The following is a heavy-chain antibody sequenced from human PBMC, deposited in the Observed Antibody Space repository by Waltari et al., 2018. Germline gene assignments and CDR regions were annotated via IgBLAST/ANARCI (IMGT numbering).Heavy chain of an antibody. CDR3: ARVTLISIFQGVTVPGEYFQH. CDR1: GGSIRSADYY. CDR2: MSSSGSI. J-gene: IGHJ1*01. D-gene: IGHD3-10*02. Sequence: QVQLQESGPGLVKPSQTLSLTCTVSGGSIRSADYYWSWIRQPPGKGLEWIGYMSSSGSIYYNPSLKSRISMSVDTSKNQFSLKLSSVIAADTAVYYCARVTLISIFQGVTVPGEYFQHWGLGTLVTVSS. V-gene: IGHV4-30-4*01.